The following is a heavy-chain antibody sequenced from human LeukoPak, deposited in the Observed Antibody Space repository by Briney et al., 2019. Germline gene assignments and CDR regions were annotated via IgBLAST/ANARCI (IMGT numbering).Heavy chain of an antibody. D-gene: IGHD3-3*01. CDR1: DVSISSGGYY. CDR2: IYYTGST. CDR3: AREINSRKGITIFGVGIYYYYYMDV. Sequence: PSETLSLTRTVSDVSISSGGYYWSWIRQHPGKGLEWIGLIYYTGSTYYNPSLKSRVTISVDTSKNQFSLKLSSVTAADTAVYYCAREINSRKGITIFGVGIYYYYYMDVWGKGTTVTVSS. J-gene: IGHJ6*03. V-gene: IGHV4-31*03.